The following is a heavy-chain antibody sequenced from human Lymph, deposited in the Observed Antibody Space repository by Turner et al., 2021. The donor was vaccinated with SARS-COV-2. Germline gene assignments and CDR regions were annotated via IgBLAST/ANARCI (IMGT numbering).Heavy chain of an antibody. D-gene: IGHD3-22*01. CDR1: GYTFTGYY. CDR3: ARGGLYYYDSSAYYGDAFDF. V-gene: IGHV1-2*02. Sequence: QVQLVQSGAEVQEPGASVKVSCKASGYTFTGYYMHWVRQAPGQGLEWMGWINPDSGGTNYAQNCQDRVTMTRYTSISTAYMELSRLRSDDTAVYYCARGGLYYYDSSAYYGDAFDFWGQGTMVTVSS. J-gene: IGHJ3*01. CDR2: INPDSGGT.